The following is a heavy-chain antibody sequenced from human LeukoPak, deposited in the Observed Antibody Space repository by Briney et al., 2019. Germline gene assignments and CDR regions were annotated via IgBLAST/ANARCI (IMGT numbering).Heavy chain of an antibody. CDR2: ISYDGSNK. CDR1: GFTFSSYA. J-gene: IGHJ6*02. CDR3: AKDGRRPGRYLGIHGMDV. D-gene: IGHD1-26*01. V-gene: IGHV3-30-3*01. Sequence: PGGSLRLSCAASGFTFSSYAMHWVRQAPGKGLEWVAVISYDGSNKYYADSVKGRFTISRDNSKNTLYLQMNSLRAEDTAVYYCAKDGRRPGRYLGIHGMDVWGQGTTVTVSS.